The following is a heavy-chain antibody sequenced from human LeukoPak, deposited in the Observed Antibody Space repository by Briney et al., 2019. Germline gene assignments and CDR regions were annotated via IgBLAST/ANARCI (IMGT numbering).Heavy chain of an antibody. CDR1: GFTISSYD. CDR2: VSSSGVST. D-gene: IGHD6-13*01. CDR3: AKGRASSWYLSFDY. V-gene: IGHV3-23*01. Sequence: GGSLRLSCAASGFTISSYDMTWIRQAPGKGLEWVSTVSSSGVSTYYADSVKGRFTISRDNSKNTLYLQMSSLRADDTALYYCAKGRASSWYLSFDYWGQGTLVTVSS. J-gene: IGHJ4*02.